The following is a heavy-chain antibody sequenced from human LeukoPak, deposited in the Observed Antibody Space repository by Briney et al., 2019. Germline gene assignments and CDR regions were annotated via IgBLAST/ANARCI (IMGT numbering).Heavy chain of an antibody. D-gene: IGHD1-26*01. CDR1: GFTFSSYG. V-gene: IGHV3-30*02. CDR3: AKDRWEPGGGAFDI. Sequence: GGSLRLSCAASGFTFSSYGMHWVRQAPGKGLEWVAFIRYDGSNKYYADSVKGRFTISRDNSKNTLYLQMNSLRAEDTAVYYCAKDRWEPGGGAFDIWGQGTMVTVSS. CDR2: IRYDGSNK. J-gene: IGHJ3*02.